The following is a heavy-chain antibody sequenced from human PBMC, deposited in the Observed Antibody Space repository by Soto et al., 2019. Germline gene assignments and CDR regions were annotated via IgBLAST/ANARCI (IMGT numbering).Heavy chain of an antibody. J-gene: IGHJ6*02. V-gene: IGHV4-30-4*01. CDR1: GGAISSGDYY. Sequence: QVQLQESGPGLLKPSQTLSLTCTVSGGAISSGDYYWSWIRQPPGKGLEWIGHINYSGSTYYNPALKSRVTISVDTSKHQFSLKLSSVTVADTAVYYCARDSRAEYYYYNFAMDVWGQGTTVTVSS. CDR2: INYSGST. D-gene: IGHD1-26*01. CDR3: ARDSRAEYYYYNFAMDV.